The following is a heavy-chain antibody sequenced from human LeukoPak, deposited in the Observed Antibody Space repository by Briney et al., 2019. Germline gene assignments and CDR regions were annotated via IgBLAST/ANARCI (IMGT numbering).Heavy chain of an antibody. CDR2: ISAYNGNT. D-gene: IGHD6-13*01. CDR3: ARTRRPRHRSSWYLFVGWFDP. CDR1: GYTFTSYG. Sequence: ASVKVSCKASGYTFTSYGISWVRQAPGQGLEWMGWISAYNGNTNYAQKLQGRVTMTTDTSTSTAYMELRSLRSDDTAVYYCARTRRPRHRSSWYLFVGWFDPWGQGTLVTVSS. V-gene: IGHV1-18*01. J-gene: IGHJ5*02.